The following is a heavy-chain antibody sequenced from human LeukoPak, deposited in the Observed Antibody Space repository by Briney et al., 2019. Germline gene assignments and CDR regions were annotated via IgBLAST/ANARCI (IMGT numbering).Heavy chain of an antibody. V-gene: IGHV3-33*01. CDR1: GFTFSSYG. D-gene: IGHD3-3*01. CDR3: ERDGVGFDY. Sequence: PGRSLRLSCAASGFTFSSYGMHWVRQAPGKGLEWVAVIWYDGSNKYYADSVKGRFTISRDNSKNTLYLQTNSLRAEDTAVYYCERDGVGFDYWGQGTLVTVSS. J-gene: IGHJ4*02. CDR2: IWYDGSNK.